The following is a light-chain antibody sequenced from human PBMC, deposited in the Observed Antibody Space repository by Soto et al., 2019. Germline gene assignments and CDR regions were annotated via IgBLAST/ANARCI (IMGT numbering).Light chain of an antibody. CDR1: SSNIGAGYE. CDR2: ENN. J-gene: IGLJ1*01. CDR3: QSYDSSLSGYV. Sequence: QSVLTQPPSVSEAPGQRVTLSCPGSSSNIGAGYEAHWYQQVPGTAPKLLIYENNNRPSGVPDRFSGSKSGTSASLAITGLQAEEEAEYYCQSYDSSLSGYVFGTGTKLTVL. V-gene: IGLV1-40*01.